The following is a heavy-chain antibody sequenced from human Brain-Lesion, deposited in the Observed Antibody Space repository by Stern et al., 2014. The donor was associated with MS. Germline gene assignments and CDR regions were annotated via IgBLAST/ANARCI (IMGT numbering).Heavy chain of an antibody. J-gene: IGHJ5*02. D-gene: IGHD2-8*01. CDR1: GGSISSGGYY. CDR3: ARVGVYVQTGWFDP. Sequence: VQLVESGPGLVKPSQTLSLTCTVSGGSISSGGYYWSWIRPPPGKGLEWIGYIHYSGSTYYNSALKSRVTISRDTSKNQFSLNLNSVTAADTAVYYCARVGVYVQTGWFDPWGQGALVTVSS. CDR2: IHYSGST. V-gene: IGHV4-31*03.